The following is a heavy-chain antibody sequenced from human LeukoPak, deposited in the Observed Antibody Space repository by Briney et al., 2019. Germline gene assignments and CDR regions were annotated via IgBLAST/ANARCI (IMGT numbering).Heavy chain of an antibody. D-gene: IGHD5-18*01. Sequence: PGRSLRLSCAASRLDLSSYAIHGVGQARGKGLDWVAVISSDGSMQDYADFVRGRIIVSRDNSKNTLYLQMSSLRPENTSQYYCTRGNLYTAATIEDYWGRGTLVTVSS. V-gene: IGHV3-30-3*01. CDR3: TRGNLYTAATIEDY. CDR1: RLDLSSYA. J-gene: IGHJ4*02. CDR2: ISSDGSMQ.